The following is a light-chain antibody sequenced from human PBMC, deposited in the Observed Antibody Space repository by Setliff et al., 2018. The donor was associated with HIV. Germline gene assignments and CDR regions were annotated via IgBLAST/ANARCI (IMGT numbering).Light chain of an antibody. CDR3: SSYTSSTPLYV. CDR1: SSDVGGHYY. V-gene: IGLV2-14*03. Sequence: QSVLTQPASVSGSPGQSITISCTGTSSDVGGHYYVSWYQQHPGKAPKLMISDVSHRPSGVSNRFSGSRSGNTASLAISGLQAEDEADYYCSSYTSSTPLYVFGPGTKVTVL. CDR2: DVS. J-gene: IGLJ1*01.